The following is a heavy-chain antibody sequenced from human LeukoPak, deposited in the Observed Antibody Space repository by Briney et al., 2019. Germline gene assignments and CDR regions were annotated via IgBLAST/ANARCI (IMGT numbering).Heavy chain of an antibody. CDR3: ARDQEAAMVTAPGYYYYYGMDV. V-gene: IGHV3-30-3*01. Sequence: PGGSLRLSCAASGFTFSSYAMHWVRQAPGKGLEWVAVISYDGSNKYYADSVKGRFTISRDNSKNTLYLQMNSLRAEDTAVYYCARDQEAAMVTAPGYYYYYGMDVWGQGTTVTVS. J-gene: IGHJ6*02. D-gene: IGHD5-18*01. CDR2: ISYDGSNK. CDR1: GFTFSSYA.